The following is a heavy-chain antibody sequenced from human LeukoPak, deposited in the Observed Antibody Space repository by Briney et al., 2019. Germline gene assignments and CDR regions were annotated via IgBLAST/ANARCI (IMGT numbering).Heavy chain of an antibody. CDR1: GVTFSNCC. D-gene: IGHD3-22*01. CDR2: IKQDGSGK. CDR3: SKYSHDSSGYYDY. V-gene: IGHV3-7*03. Sequence: GGSLRLSCGASGVTFSNCCMSWVRQAQGQGLERVANIKQDGSGKYYVDSVKGRFTIFRDNASNTLYLQMNSLRAEETAVYYCSKYSHDSSGYYDYWGQGTLVTVSS. J-gene: IGHJ4*02.